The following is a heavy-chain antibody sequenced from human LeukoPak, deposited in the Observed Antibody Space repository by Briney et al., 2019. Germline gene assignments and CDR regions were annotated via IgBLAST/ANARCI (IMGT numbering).Heavy chain of an antibody. D-gene: IGHD3-22*01. CDR2: INTNTGNP. Sequence: GASVKVSCKASGYTFTSYAMNWVRQAPGQGLEWMGWINTNTGNPTYAQGFTGRFAFSLDTSVSTAYLQISSLKAEDTAVYYCARALATYYYDSSGYFDFDYWGQGTLVTVSS. CDR3: ARALATYYYDSSGYFDFDY. CDR1: GYTFTSYA. V-gene: IGHV7-4-1*02. J-gene: IGHJ4*02.